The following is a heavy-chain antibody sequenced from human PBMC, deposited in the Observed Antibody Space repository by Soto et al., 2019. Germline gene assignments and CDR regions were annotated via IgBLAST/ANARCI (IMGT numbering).Heavy chain of an antibody. Sequence: EVQLLESGGGLVQPGESLRLSCAASGFTFSSYAMNWVRQAPGKGLEWVSIISGSGDDTHYADSLKGRFTISRDNSKNTLYLQMNSLRAEDTAVYYCAKGQIFYYYGMDVWGQGTTVTVSS. CDR3: AKGQIFYYYGMDV. V-gene: IGHV3-23*01. CDR1: GFTFSSYA. CDR2: ISGSGDDT. J-gene: IGHJ6*02.